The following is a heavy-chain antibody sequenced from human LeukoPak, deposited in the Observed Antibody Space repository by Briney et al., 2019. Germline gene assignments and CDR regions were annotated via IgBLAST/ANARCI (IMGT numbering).Heavy chain of an antibody. V-gene: IGHV4-59*01. CDR3: ASGHSKDAFDI. Sequence: SETLSLTCTVAGGSISSYYWSWVRQPPGKGLGWIGYIYYSGSTNYNPSLKSRVTISVDTSKNQFSLKLSSVTAADTAVNYCASGHSKDAFDIWGQGTMVTVSS. D-gene: IGHD2-21*01. CDR1: GGSISSYY. J-gene: IGHJ3*02. CDR2: IYYSGST.